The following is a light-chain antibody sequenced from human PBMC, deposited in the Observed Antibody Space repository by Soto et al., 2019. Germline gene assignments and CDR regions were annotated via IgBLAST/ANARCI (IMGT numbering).Light chain of an antibody. CDR1: QSISSW. CDR2: KAS. J-gene: IGKJ1*01. V-gene: IGKV1-5*03. Sequence: DLQMTPSPSTLSASVGDRVTITCRASQSISSWLAWYQQKPGKAPKLLIYKASSLESGVPSRFSGSGSGTEFTLTISSLQPDDFATYYCQQYNSLWTFGQGTKVEIK. CDR3: QQYNSLWT.